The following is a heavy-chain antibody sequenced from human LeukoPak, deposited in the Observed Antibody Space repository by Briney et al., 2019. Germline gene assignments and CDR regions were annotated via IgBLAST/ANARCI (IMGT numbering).Heavy chain of an antibody. J-gene: IGHJ5*02. CDR1: GGSITGYY. V-gene: IGHV4-59*01. CDR2: IYYSGST. Sequence: SQTLCLTCTVSGGSITGYYWSWIRQPPGKGLEWIGYIYYSGSTNYNPSLKSRLTISIESSKNQFSLKLSSVTAADTAVYYCAREVVVAAAYNHFDAWGQGTLVTVSS. CDR3: AREVVVAAAYNHFDA. D-gene: IGHD2-15*01.